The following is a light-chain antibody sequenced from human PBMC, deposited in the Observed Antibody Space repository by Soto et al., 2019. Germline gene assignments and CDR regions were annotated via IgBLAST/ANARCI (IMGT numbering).Light chain of an antibody. J-gene: IGLJ3*02. CDR1: SSNIGAGYD. V-gene: IGLV1-40*01. Sequence: QSVLTQPPSVSGAPGQRVTISCTGSSSNIGAGYDVHWYQQLPGTAPKLLIQGNSNRPSGVPDRFSGSKSGTSASLAITGLQAEDEADYYCQSYYSSLSGWVFGGGTKVTVL. CDR2: GNS. CDR3: QSYYSSLSGWV.